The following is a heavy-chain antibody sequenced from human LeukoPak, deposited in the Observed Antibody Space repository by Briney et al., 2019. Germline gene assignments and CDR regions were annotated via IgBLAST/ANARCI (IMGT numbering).Heavy chain of an antibody. CDR1: GGSISSSSYY. Sequence: SETLSLTCTVSGGSISSSSYYWGWIRQPPGKGLEGIGSIYYSGSPYYNPSLKSPVTISVDTYKTQFSLKLSSVTAADAAVYYCARQWYNWSSNNYFDHWGQGTLVTVSS. CDR2: IYYSGSP. D-gene: IGHD1-20*01. J-gene: IGHJ4*02. CDR3: ARQWYNWSSNNYFDH. V-gene: IGHV4-39*01.